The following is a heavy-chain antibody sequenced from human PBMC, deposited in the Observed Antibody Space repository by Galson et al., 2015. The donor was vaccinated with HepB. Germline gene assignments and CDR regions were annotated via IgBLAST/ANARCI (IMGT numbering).Heavy chain of an antibody. Sequence: SLRLSCAVSGFSFSSHAMTWVRQAPGKGLECVSFISGSGDSTYYADSVKGRFTISRDNSKNTLYLQMNSLRGDDTAVYYCVGSSGWTGIFDYWGQGTLVTVSS. CDR2: ISGSGDST. J-gene: IGHJ4*02. CDR1: GFSFSSHA. CDR3: VGSSGWTGIFDY. V-gene: IGHV3-23*01. D-gene: IGHD6-19*01.